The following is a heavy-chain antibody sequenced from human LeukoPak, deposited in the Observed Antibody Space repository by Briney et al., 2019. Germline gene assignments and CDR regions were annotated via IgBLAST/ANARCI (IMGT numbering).Heavy chain of an antibody. Sequence: GSLRLSCAAPGFTFSDYYMSWIRQPPGKGLEWIGSIYYTGSTYYNPSLKSRVTLSLDTSNKRFSLKLNSVTAADTAVYYCARALGTGLVDYWGQGTLVTVSS. D-gene: IGHD2-8*02. CDR1: GFTFSDYY. CDR3: ARALGTGLVDY. J-gene: IGHJ4*02. V-gene: IGHV4-38-2*01. CDR2: IYYTGST.